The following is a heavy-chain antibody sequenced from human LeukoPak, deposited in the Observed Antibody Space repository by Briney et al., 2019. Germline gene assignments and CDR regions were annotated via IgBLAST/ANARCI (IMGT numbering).Heavy chain of an antibody. CDR3: ARVGSPGGRQNGANDY. J-gene: IGHJ4*02. V-gene: IGHV4-59*01. Sequence: PSETLSLTCTVSGGSISSYYWSWTRQPPGKGLEWIGYIYYSGSTNYNPSLKSRVTISVDTSKNQFSLKLSSVTAADTAVYYCARVGSPGGRQNGANDYWGQGTLVTVSS. D-gene: IGHD1-1*01. CDR2: IYYSGST. CDR1: GGSISSYY.